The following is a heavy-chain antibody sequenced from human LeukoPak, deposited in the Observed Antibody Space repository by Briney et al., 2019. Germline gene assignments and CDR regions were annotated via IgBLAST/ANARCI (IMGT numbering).Heavy chain of an antibody. CDR2: INPNSGDT. CDR1: GYTFTGYY. D-gene: IGHD2-15*01. J-gene: IGHJ3*01. V-gene: IGHV1-2*02. Sequence: ASVKVSCKASGYTFTGYYMHWVRQAPGQGLEWMGWINPNSGDTNYAQKFQGRVTMTRDTSISTAYMELSRLTSDDTAIYYCAREPLAVTAANNAFDFWGQGTMVTVSS. CDR3: AREPLAVTAANNAFDF.